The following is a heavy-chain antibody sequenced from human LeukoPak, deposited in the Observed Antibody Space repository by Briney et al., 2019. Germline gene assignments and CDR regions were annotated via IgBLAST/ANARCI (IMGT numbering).Heavy chain of an antibody. D-gene: IGHD2-2*01. V-gene: IGHV3-48*03. CDR2: ISRSGSTI. CDR1: GFTFSSYE. J-gene: IGHJ4*02. CDR3: GSGYDIDY. Sequence: HPGGSLRLSCAASGFTFSSYEMNWVRQAPGKGLEWVSYISRSGSTIYYADSVKDRFTISRDNAKNSLYLQMSSLRAEDTAVYYCGSGYDIDYWGQGILVTVSP.